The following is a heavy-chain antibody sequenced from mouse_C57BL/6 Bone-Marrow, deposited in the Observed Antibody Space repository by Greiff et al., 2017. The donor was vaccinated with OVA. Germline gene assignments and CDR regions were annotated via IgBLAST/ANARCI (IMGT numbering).Heavy chain of an antibody. D-gene: IGHD1-1*02. CDR1: GFNIKDDY. Sequence: EVQLQQSGAELVRPGASVQLSCTASGFNIKDDYMHWVKQRPEQGLEWIGWIDPENGDTEYAQKFQGKATITADTSSNTAYLQLRSLTSEDTAVYYCTEVTTVVYYWGQGTTLTVSS. J-gene: IGHJ2*01. CDR2: IDPENGDT. CDR3: TEVTTVVYY. V-gene: IGHV14-4*01.